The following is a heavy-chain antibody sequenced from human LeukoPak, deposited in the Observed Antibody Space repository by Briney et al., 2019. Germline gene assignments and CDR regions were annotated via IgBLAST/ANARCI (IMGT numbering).Heavy chain of an antibody. CDR1: GGSVRTGGYY. CDR2: ISDSGFT. Sequence: SQTLSLTCTVSGGSVRTGGYYWTWIRQHPGKGLEWIGYISDSGFTYYNPSLESRVTISMRTSKYEFNMKLTSVTAADTAVYYCARFVAYSYGQLDFWGQGTLVTVSS. D-gene: IGHD5-18*01. CDR3: ARFVAYSYGQLDF. J-gene: IGHJ4*02. V-gene: IGHV4-31*03.